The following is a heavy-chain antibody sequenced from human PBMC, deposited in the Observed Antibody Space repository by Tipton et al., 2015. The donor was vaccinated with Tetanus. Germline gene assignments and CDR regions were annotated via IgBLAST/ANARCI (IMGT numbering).Heavy chain of an antibody. Sequence: LVKPTQTLTLTCTFSGFSLDSTGVGVGWIRQPPGKALECLALVYWNDDKRYSPSLKSRLSITRDTSNNLVVLTMTNMDPVDTATYYCGRTVVPALKAFGYWGQGTLVAVSS. V-gene: IGHV2-5*01. CDR3: GRTVVPALKAFGY. J-gene: IGHJ4*02. CDR1: GFSLDSTGVG. CDR2: VYWNDDK. D-gene: IGHD2-2*01.